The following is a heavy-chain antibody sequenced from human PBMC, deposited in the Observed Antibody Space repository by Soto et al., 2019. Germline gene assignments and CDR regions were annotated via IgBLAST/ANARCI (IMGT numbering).Heavy chain of an antibody. Sequence: GGSLRLSCAASGFSFSSYGMHWVRQAPGKGLEWVAMISYDGTDEYYADSVKGRFTISRDNSRNTLFLQMNSLRAEDTAVYYCARDYYKYYDSSGYYRSPASWGQGTLVPVSS. CDR2: ISYDGTDE. J-gene: IGHJ5*02. CDR1: GFSFSSYG. V-gene: IGHV3-30*03. CDR3: ARDYYKYYDSSGYYRSPAS. D-gene: IGHD3-22*01.